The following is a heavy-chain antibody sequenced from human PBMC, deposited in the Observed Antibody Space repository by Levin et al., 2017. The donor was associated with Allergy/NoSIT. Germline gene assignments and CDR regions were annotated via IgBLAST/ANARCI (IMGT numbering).Heavy chain of an antibody. CDR3: TTGPGSAWYEP. CDR2: IKSKADGGTT. CDR1: GFTFSNVW. J-gene: IGHJ5*02. D-gene: IGHD6-19*01. V-gene: IGHV3-15*01. Sequence: GESLKISCAASGFTFSNVWMSWVRQAPGKGLEWVGHIKSKADGGTTDYAAPVTDRFIISRDDSKDTLYLQMNNLKIEETAVYFCTTGPGSAWYEPWGQGTQVTVSS.